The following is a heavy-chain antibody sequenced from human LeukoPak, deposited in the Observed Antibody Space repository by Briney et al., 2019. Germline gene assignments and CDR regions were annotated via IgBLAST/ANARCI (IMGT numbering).Heavy chain of an antibody. D-gene: IGHD2-15*01. Sequence: PGGSLRLSCAASGFTFSSYAMNWVRQAPEKGLECISIIVSSGTNTYYADSVKGRFTISRDNSKNTLYLQMNSLRVDDTAVYYCAKATKVSCSGATCYPFDYWGQGTLVTVSS. CDR3: AKATKVSCSGATCYPFDY. J-gene: IGHJ4*02. CDR2: IVSSGTNT. V-gene: IGHV3-23*01. CDR1: GFTFSSYA.